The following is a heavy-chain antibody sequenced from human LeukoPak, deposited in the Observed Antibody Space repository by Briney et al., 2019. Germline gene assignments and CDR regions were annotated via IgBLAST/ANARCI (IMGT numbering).Heavy chain of an antibody. J-gene: IGHJ4*02. CDR2: IYSGGNT. V-gene: IGHV3-53*01. CDR3: AKGDLPLLYGGAFDS. D-gene: IGHD2-2*02. Sequence: GGSLRLSCTVSGFTVSSNSWSWVRQAPGKGLEWVSFIYSGGNTHYSDSVKGRFTISRDNSKNTLYLQMNSLRAEDTAVYYCAKGDLPLLYGGAFDSWGQGILVTVSS. CDR1: GFTVSSNS.